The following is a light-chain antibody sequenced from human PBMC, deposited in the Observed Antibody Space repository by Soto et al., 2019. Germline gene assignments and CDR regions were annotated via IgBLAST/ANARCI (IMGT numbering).Light chain of an antibody. CDR2: DVS. Sequence: QSVLTQPASVSGSPGQSITISCTGTSSDVGGYNYVSWYQQHPGKAPKLMIYDVSNRPSGVSNRFSGSKSGNTASLTISGLQAEDEAYYYCSSYTSSSTLYVFGTGTRSPS. J-gene: IGLJ1*01. CDR3: SSYTSSSTLYV. V-gene: IGLV2-14*01. CDR1: SSDVGGYNY.